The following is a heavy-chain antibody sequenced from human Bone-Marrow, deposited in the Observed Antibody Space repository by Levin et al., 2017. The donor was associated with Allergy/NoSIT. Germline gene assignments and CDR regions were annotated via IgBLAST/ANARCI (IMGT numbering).Heavy chain of an antibody. V-gene: IGHV3-33*01. CDR1: GFVFGTYG. J-gene: IGHJ4*02. CDR3: ARGDGSSSWNSFLEKWRRPALDH. Sequence: PGGSLRPSCAASGFVFGTYGMHWVRQAPGKGLEWVAAVWYDGSDEYYGDSVKGRFTISRDNSMNTLYLHMNSLRVEDTAVYYCARGDGSSSWNSFLEKWRRPALDHWGQGTLVTVAS. CDR2: VWYDGSDE. D-gene: IGHD6-13*01.